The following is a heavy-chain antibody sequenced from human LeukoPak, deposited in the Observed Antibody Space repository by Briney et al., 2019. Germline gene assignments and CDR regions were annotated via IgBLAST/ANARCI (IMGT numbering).Heavy chain of an antibody. J-gene: IGHJ5*02. CDR3: ARQYSGSYFYWFDP. CDR1: GFTITTNY. D-gene: IGHD1-26*01. Sequence: GGSLRLSCAASGFTITTNYMNWVRQAPGKGLEWVSVIYGDDETNYADSVKGRFTISRDNSKNTLYLQMNSLRADDTAVYYCARQYSGSYFYWFDPWGQGTLVTVSS. CDR2: IYGDDET. V-gene: IGHV3-53*01.